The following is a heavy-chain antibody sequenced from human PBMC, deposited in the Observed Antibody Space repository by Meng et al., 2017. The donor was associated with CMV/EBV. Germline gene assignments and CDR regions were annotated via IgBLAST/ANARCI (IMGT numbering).Heavy chain of an antibody. V-gene: IGHV2-70D*14. CDR3: AKEVVRGENWFDP. J-gene: IGHJ5*02. CDR2: IDRDDDK. CDR1: GFSLGPRGMR. Sequence: SGPPLVNPTQTLTLTCTFPGFSLGPRGMRVSWIRQPPGKALEWLARIDRDDDKFYSTSLKTRLTISKDTSKNQVVLTMTNMDPVDTATYYCAKEVVRGENWFDPWGQGTLVTVSS. D-gene: IGHD3-10*01.